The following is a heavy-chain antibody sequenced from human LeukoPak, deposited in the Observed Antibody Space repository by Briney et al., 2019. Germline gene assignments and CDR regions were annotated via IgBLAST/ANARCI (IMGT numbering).Heavy chain of an antibody. D-gene: IGHD6-6*01. CDR3: ARHKYHLWASSSFSLKRRVYNWFDP. CDR1: GGSISSSSYY. CDR2: IYYSGST. V-gene: IGHV4-39*01. J-gene: IGHJ5*01. Sequence: SETLSLTCTVSGGSISSSSYYWGWIRQPPGKGLEWIGSIYYSGSTYYNPSLKSRVTISVDTSKNQFSLKLSSVTAADTAVYYCARHKYHLWASSSFSLKRRVYNWFDPWGQRTLLTLSS.